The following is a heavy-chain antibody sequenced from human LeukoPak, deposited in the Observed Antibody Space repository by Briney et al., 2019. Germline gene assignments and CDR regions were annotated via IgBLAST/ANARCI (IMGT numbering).Heavy chain of an antibody. CDR2: ISGSGGTT. CDR3: AKRDF. CDR1: GFTFSSFA. V-gene: IGHV3-23*01. Sequence: GGSLRLSCAASGFTFSSFAMNWVRQAPGKGLEWVSSISGSGGTTYYAGSVKGQFTISRDNSKNTLFLQMNSLRADDTAIYYCAKRDFWGQGTLVTVSS. J-gene: IGHJ4*02.